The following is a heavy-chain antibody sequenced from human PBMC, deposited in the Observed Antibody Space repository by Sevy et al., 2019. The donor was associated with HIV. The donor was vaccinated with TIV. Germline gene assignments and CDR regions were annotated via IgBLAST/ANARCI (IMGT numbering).Heavy chain of an antibody. Sequence: ASVKVSCKVSGYILTEFSIHWVRQAHGKGLEWMGTFDPEDGEKIYAQKFQGRLTMTEDTSTDTVYMELSSLRSEDTAVYYCATTKDYYENSGYPIDFWGQGTLVTVSS. CDR3: ATTKDYYENSGYPIDF. J-gene: IGHJ4*02. CDR1: GYILTEFS. CDR2: FDPEDGEK. D-gene: IGHD3-22*01. V-gene: IGHV1-24*01.